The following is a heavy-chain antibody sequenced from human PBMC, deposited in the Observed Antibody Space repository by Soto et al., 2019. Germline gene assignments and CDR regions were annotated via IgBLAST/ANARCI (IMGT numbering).Heavy chain of an antibody. CDR3: ARDPFSSGWLDY. CDR1: GFTFSRYT. Sequence: QVPVVESGGGVVQPGRSLRLSCAASGFTFSRYTIHWVRQAPGKGLECVALISYDGGNKYYADSVKGRFTISGDNSENTLDLQMNSLRTEDTAVYFCARDPFSSGWLDYWGQGTLVTVSS. J-gene: IGHJ4*02. D-gene: IGHD6-19*01. CDR2: ISYDGGNK. V-gene: IGHV3-30-3*01.